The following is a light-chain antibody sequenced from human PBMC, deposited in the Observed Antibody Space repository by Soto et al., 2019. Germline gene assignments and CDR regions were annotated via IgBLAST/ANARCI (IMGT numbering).Light chain of an antibody. V-gene: IGLV2-23*01. Sequence: SALTQPASVSGSPGQSITISCTGTSSDVGSYNLVSWYQQHPGKAPKLMIYEGSKRPSGVSSRFSGSKSGNTASLTISGLQAEDEADYYCCSYAGSSTPYVFGTGTKVTVL. CDR2: EGS. J-gene: IGLJ1*01. CDR3: CSYAGSSTPYV. CDR1: SSDVGSYNL.